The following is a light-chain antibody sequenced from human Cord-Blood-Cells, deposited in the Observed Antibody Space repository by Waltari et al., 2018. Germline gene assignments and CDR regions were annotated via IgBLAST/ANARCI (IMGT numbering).Light chain of an antibody. CDR2: GSS. V-gene: IGKV3-20*01. CDR3: QQYGSSSWT. Sequence: EIVLTQSPGTLSLSPGDRATLSCRASQSVSSSYLAWYQQKPCQAPRLLIYGSSSRATGIPERFSGSGSGTDFTLTISRLEPEDFAVYYCQQYGSSSWTFGQGTKVEIK. CDR1: QSVSSSY. J-gene: IGKJ1*01.